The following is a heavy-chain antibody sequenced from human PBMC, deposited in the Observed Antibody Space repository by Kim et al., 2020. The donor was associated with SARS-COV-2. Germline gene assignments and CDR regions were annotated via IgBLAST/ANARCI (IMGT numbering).Heavy chain of an antibody. D-gene: IGHD3-10*01. V-gene: IGHV1-69*13. CDR3: ARSALYDGSGSYNHPLEDYFGAFDI. CDR2: IIPIFGTA. Sequence: SVKVSCKASGGTFSSYAISWVRQAPGQGLEWMGGIIPIFGTANYAQKFQGRVTLTADESTSTAYMELSSLRSEDTAVYYCARSALYDGSGSYNHPLEDYFGAFDIWGQGTMVTVSS. J-gene: IGHJ3*02. CDR1: GGTFSSYA.